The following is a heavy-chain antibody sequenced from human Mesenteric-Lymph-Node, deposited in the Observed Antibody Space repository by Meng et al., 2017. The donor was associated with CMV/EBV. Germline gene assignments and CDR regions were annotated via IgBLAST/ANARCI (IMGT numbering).Heavy chain of an antibody. D-gene: IGHD3-16*01. CDR2: ISSSGSTI. J-gene: IGHJ3*02. V-gene: IGHV3-48*03. CDR3: ARDLTGDTVGGAFDI. Sequence: GESLKISCAASGFTFSSYEMNWVRQAPGKGLEWVSYISSSGSTIYYADSVKGRFTISRDNAKNSLYLQMNSLRAEDTTVYYCARDLTGDTVGGAFDIWGQGTMVTVSS. CDR1: GFTFSSYE.